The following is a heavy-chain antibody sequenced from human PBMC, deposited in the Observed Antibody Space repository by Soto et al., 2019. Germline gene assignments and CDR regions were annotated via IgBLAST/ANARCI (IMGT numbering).Heavy chain of an antibody. D-gene: IGHD3-10*01. J-gene: IGHJ3*02. CDR2: VNPSTGAA. CDR3: ARVNFGNAFEI. CDR1: GYSFTSYF. V-gene: IGHV1-46*01. Sequence: QVHLVQSGAELKKPGASVTVSCKASGYSFTSYFMHWVRQAPGQGLEWMGVVNPSTGAAGYAQNFQGRITMTRDTSTSTVYMELRSLKSEDSAVYYCARVNFGNAFEIWGQGTLVTVSS.